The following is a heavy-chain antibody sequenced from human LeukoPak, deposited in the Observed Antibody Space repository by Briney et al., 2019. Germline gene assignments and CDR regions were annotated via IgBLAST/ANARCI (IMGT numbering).Heavy chain of an antibody. CDR1: GGSISSSNW. Sequence: PSETLSLTCVVSGGSISSSNWWSWVRQPPGKGLEWIGEINHSGSTNYNPSLKSRATISVDTSKNQFSLKLSSVTAADTAVYYCARGYDYWGQGTLVTVSS. D-gene: IGHD2-15*01. CDR3: ARGYDY. CDR2: INHSGST. J-gene: IGHJ4*02. V-gene: IGHV4-4*02.